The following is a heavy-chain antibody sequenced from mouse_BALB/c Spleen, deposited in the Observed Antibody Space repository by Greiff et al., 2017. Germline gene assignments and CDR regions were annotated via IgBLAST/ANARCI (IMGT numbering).Heavy chain of an antibody. J-gene: IGHJ3*01. CDR3: AYYCGSSLFAY. Sequence: EVMLVESGGGLVKPGGSLKLSCAASGFTFSSYAMSWVRQTPEKRLEWVASISSGGSTYYPDSVKGRFTISRDNARNILYLQMSSLRSEDTAMYYCAYYCGSSLFAYWGQGTLVTVSA. V-gene: IGHV5-6-5*01. CDR2: ISSGGST. D-gene: IGHD1-1*01. CDR1: GFTFSSYA.